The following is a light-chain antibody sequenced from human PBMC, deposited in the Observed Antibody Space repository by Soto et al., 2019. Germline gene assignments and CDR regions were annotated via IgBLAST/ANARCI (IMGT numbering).Light chain of an antibody. CDR3: NSFTTSTTFV. J-gene: IGLJ1*01. V-gene: IGLV2-14*01. CDR1: SSDVGGYNY. CDR2: EVS. Sequence: QAVLTQPASVSGSPGQSITISCTGTSSDVGGYNYVSWYQQHPGKAPKLMIYEVSSRPSGVSNRFSGSKSGNTASLTISGLQAEDEADYYCNSFTTSTTFVFGSGTKVTVL.